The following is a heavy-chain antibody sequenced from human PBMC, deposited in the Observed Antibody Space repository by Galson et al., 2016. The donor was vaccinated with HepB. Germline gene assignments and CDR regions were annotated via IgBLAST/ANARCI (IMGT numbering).Heavy chain of an antibody. CDR3: ARDHSGSYDAFDV. Sequence: SETLSLTCAVSGYTISSGYYWGWIRQPPRKGLEWIGSNYHSGSTYYNPSPKGRVTISVDTSKNQFSLKLSSVTAADTAVYYCARDHSGSYDAFDVWGQGTMVTVSS. CDR1: GYTISSGYY. D-gene: IGHD3-10*01. J-gene: IGHJ3*01. CDR2: NYHSGST. V-gene: IGHV4-38-2*02.